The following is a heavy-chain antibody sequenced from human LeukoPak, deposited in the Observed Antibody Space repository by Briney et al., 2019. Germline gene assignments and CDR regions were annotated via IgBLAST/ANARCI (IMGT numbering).Heavy chain of an antibody. CDR1: GFTFSSYA. V-gene: IGHV3-23*01. Sequence: GGSLRLSCAASGFTFSSYAMSWVRQAPGKGLDWVSAISGSGGSTYYADSVKGRFTISRDNSKNTLYLQMNSLRAEDTAVYYCAKGGDIPPYYYYGMDVWGQGTTVTVSS. J-gene: IGHJ6*02. CDR2: ISGSGGST. CDR3: AKGGDIPPYYYYGMDV. D-gene: IGHD2-21*02.